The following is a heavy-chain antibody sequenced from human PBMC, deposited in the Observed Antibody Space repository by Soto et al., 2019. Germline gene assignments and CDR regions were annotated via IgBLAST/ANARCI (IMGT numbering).Heavy chain of an antibody. J-gene: IGHJ4*02. D-gene: IGHD6-13*01. CDR1: GFTFSSYA. Sequence: GGSLRLSCAASGFTFSSYAMSWVRQAPGKGLEWVSAISGSGGSTYYADSGKGRFTISRDNSKNTLYLQMNSLRAEDTAVYYCAKDQEQQLVGFYFDYWGQGTLVTVSS. V-gene: IGHV3-23*01. CDR3: AKDQEQQLVGFYFDY. CDR2: ISGSGGST.